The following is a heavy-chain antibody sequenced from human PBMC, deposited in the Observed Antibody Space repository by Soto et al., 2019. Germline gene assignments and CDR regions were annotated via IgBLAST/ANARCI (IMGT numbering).Heavy chain of an antibody. CDR2: ISYDGSNK. J-gene: IGHJ4*02. Sequence: QVQLVESGGGVVQPGRSLRLSCAASGFTFSNYAMHWVRQAPGKGLEWVAVISYDGSNKYYADSVKGRFTISRDSSKNTLYLQMNSLRTEDTAMYYCARDWGDFSPFDYWGQGTLVTVSS. CDR3: ARDWGDFSPFDY. D-gene: IGHD3-16*01. V-gene: IGHV3-30-3*01. CDR1: GFTFSNYA.